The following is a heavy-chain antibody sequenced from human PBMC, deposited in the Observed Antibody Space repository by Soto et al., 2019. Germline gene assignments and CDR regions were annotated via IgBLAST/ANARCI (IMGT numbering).Heavy chain of an antibody. CDR3: AREGIGDTAMVKDAFDI. V-gene: IGHV1-69*06. Sequence: ASVKVSCKASGGTFSSYAISWVRQAPGQGLEWMGGIIPIFGTANYAQKFQGRVTITADKSTSTAYMELSSLRSEDTAVYYCAREGIGDTAMVKDAFDIWGQGTMVTVSS. CDR1: GGTFSSYA. CDR2: IIPIFGTA. J-gene: IGHJ3*02. D-gene: IGHD5-18*01.